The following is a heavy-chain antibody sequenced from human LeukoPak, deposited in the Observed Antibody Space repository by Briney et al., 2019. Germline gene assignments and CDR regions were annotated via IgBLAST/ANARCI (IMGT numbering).Heavy chain of an antibody. D-gene: IGHD3-22*01. CDR3: AKAADYYDSSGFSSSEYFQH. J-gene: IGHJ1*01. CDR2: ISGSGGST. Sequence: GGSLRLSCAASGFTFSSYGMHWVRQAPGKGLEWVSAISGSGGSTYYADSVKGRFTISRDNSKNTLYLQMNSLRAEDTAVYYCAKAADYYDSSGFSSSEYFQHWGQGTLVTVSS. CDR1: GFTFSSYG. V-gene: IGHV3-23*01.